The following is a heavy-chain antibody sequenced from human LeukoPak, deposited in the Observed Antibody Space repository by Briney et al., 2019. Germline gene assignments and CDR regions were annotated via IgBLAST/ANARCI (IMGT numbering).Heavy chain of an antibody. CDR2: INTNTGNP. J-gene: IGHJ6*03. V-gene: IGHV7-4-1*02. CDR3: ARDQEKYSSGWPLYYYYYMDV. CDR1: GYTFTSYA. D-gene: IGHD6-19*01. Sequence: ASVKVSCKASGYTFTSYAMNWVRQAPGQGLEWMGWINTNTGNPTYAQGFTGRFVFSLDTSVSTAYLQISSLKAEDTAVYYCARDQEKYSSGWPLYYYYYMDVWGKGTTVTVSS.